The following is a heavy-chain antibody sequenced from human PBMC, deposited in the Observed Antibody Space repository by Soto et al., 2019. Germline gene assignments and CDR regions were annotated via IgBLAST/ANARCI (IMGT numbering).Heavy chain of an antibody. Sequence: GGSLRLSCAASGFTFSNAWMSWVRQAPGKGLEWVGRIKSKTDGGTTDYAAPVKGRFTISRDDSKNTLYLQMNSLKTEDTAVYYCTTDLERVGATFVDYWGQGTLVTVSS. D-gene: IGHD1-26*01. CDR3: TTDLERVGATFVDY. V-gene: IGHV3-15*01. J-gene: IGHJ4*02. CDR2: IKSKTDGGTT. CDR1: GFTFSNAW.